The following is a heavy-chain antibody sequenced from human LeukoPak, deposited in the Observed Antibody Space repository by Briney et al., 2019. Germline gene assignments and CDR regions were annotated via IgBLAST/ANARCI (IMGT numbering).Heavy chain of an antibody. CDR1: GYTFTSYD. CDR3: ARLYSSSWYGYYYYYMDV. CDR2: MNPNSGNT. D-gene: IGHD6-13*01. Sequence: ASVMVSCKASGYTFTSYDINWVRQATGQGLEWMGWMNPNSGNTGYAQKFQGRVTITRNTSISTAYMELSSLRSEDTAVYYCARLYSSSWYGYYYYYMDVWGKGTTVTVSS. V-gene: IGHV1-8*03. J-gene: IGHJ6*03.